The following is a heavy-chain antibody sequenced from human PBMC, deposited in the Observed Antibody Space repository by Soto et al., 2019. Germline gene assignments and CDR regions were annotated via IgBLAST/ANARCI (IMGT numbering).Heavy chain of an antibody. D-gene: IGHD3-22*01. Sequence: ASVKVSCKASGGTFSSYAISWVRQAPGQGLEWMGGIIPIFGTANYAQKFQGRVTITADESTSTAYMELSSLRSEDTAVYYCARVYYYDSSGYKKRGAFDIWGQGTMVTVSS. CDR1: GGTFSSYA. J-gene: IGHJ3*02. CDR2: IIPIFGTA. CDR3: ARVYYYDSSGYKKRGAFDI. V-gene: IGHV1-69*13.